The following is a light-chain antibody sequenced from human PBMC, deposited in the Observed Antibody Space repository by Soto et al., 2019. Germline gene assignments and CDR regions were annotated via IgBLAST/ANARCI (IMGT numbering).Light chain of an antibody. CDR3: LSYTTSITYV. CDR1: SSDVGAYDY. Sequence: QSALTQPASVSGSPGQSITISCTGTSSDVGAYDYVSWYQQHPGKAPKLMIFDVTNRPSVVSDRFSGSKSDNTASLTISGLQAEDEADYYCLSYTTSITYVYGTGTKVTVL. V-gene: IGLV2-14*01. J-gene: IGLJ1*01. CDR2: DVT.